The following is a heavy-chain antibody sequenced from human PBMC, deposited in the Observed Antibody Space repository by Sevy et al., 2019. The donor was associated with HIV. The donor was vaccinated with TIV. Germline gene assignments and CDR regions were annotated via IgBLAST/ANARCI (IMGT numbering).Heavy chain of an antibody. V-gene: IGHV3-49*04. J-gene: IGHJ4*02. CDR3: TRWKAAQSIFDY. CDR1: GFTFDDYC. Sequence: GGSPRLSCTASGFTFDDYCMSWVRQAPGKGLEWVAFLKSDVYGGTVDHAASVRGRFVISRDDSKTIAYLQMNDLKTEDTGVYYCTRWKAAQSIFDYWGQGALVTVSS. CDR2: LKSDVYGGTV. D-gene: IGHD6-13*01.